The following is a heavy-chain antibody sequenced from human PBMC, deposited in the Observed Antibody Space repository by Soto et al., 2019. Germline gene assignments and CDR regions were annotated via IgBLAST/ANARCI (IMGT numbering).Heavy chain of an antibody. D-gene: IGHD4-17*01. CDR2: ISAYNGNT. CDR1: GYTFTSSG. Sequence: DSVKVSCKASGYTFTSSGISWVRQAPGQGLEWMGWISAYNGNTNYAQKLQGRVTMTTDTSTSTAYMELRSLRSDGTAVYYCARVGLGTVTTSNDYWGQGTLVTVSS. V-gene: IGHV1-18*01. CDR3: ARVGLGTVTTSNDY. J-gene: IGHJ4*02.